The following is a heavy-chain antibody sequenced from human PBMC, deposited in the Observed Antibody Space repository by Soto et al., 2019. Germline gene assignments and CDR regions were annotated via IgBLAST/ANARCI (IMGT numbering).Heavy chain of an antibody. CDR3: ARGTWQWLDENWLDP. CDR1: GDSVSSNSVA. V-gene: IGHV6-1*01. J-gene: IGHJ5*02. D-gene: IGHD6-19*01. Sequence: PSQTLSLTCAISGDSVSSNSVAWNWIRQSPSRGLEWLGRTYYTSKWYYDYAVSVRSRITINPGTSNNQFSLHLNSVTPDDTAMYYCARGTWQWLDENWLDPWGQGTLVTVYS. CDR2: TYYTSKWYY.